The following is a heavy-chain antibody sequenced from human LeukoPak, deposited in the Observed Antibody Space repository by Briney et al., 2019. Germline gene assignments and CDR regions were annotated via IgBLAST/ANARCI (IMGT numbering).Heavy chain of an antibody. CDR3: ARFLYGGNSNSLDY. J-gene: IGHJ4*02. CDR2: ISGSGSTI. D-gene: IGHD4-23*01. Sequence: GGSLRLSCEASGFTFSVFYMGWIRQAPGKGLEWISYISGSGSTIYYADSVKGRFTISRDNAKNSLYLQMNSLRAEDTAVYYCARFLYGGNSNSLDYWGQGTLVTVSS. CDR1: GFTFSVFY. V-gene: IGHV3-11*01.